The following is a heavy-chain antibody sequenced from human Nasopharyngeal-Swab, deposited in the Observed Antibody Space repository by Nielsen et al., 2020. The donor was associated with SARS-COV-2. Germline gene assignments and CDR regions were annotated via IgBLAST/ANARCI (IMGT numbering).Heavy chain of an antibody. V-gene: IGHV3-74*01. J-gene: IGHJ6*02. CDR1: GFIFSSYW. D-gene: IGHD6-13*01. CDR2: IKSDGSST. Sequence: GGSLRLSCAASGFIFSSYWMHWVRQAPGKGLVWVSRIKSDGSSTSYADSVKGRFTISRDNAKNPLFLQMNSLRAEDTAVYYCARESIAAAGPGMDVWGQGTTVTVSS. CDR3: ARESIAAAGPGMDV.